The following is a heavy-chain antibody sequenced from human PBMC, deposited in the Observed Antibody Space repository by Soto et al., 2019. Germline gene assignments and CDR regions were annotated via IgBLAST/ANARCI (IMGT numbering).Heavy chain of an antibody. D-gene: IGHD6-19*01. Sequence: GGSLRLSCTASGFTFGDYAMSWFRQAPGKGLEWVGFIRSKAYGGTTEYAASVKGRFTISRDDSKSIAYLQMNSLKTEDTAVYYCTRVRAVAGTTYYYYYGMDVWGQGTTVTVSS. CDR1: GFTFGDYA. J-gene: IGHJ6*02. CDR3: TRVRAVAGTTYYYYYGMDV. CDR2: IRSKAYGGTT. V-gene: IGHV3-49*03.